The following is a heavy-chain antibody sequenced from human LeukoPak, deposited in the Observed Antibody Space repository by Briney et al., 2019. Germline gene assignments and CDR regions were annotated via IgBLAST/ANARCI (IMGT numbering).Heavy chain of an antibody. CDR1: GFTLSRHA. CDR3: ARDGPVAGTSWYFDL. CDR2: ISYDGSYK. D-gene: IGHD6-13*01. J-gene: IGHJ2*01. V-gene: IGHV3-30*04. Sequence: RGSLRLSCAASGFTLSRHAMHWVRQAPGKGLEGVVLISYDGSYKYYADSVKGRFTISRDNAKNMLYLQVNSLRAEDTAVYYCARDGPVAGTSWYFDLWGRGTLVTVSS.